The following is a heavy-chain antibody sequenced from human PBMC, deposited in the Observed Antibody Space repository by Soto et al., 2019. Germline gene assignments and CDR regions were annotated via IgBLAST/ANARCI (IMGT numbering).Heavy chain of an antibody. CDR2: INGVTGNI. Sequence: PGGSLRLSCTASGFHSSLYSMNWVRQAPGKGLEWVSSINGVTGNIYYADSVKGRFTISRDNANNSLYLQMNSLRAEDTAVYYCARELYGGNSEVGYWGRGTLVTVSS. CDR1: GFHSSLYS. CDR3: ARELYGGNSEVGY. J-gene: IGHJ4*02. D-gene: IGHD4-17*01. V-gene: IGHV3-21*01.